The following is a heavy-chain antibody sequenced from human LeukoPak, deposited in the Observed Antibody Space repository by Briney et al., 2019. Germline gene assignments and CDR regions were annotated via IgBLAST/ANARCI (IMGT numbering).Heavy chain of an antibody. CDR3: AKVGIEAPGTFDY. J-gene: IGHJ4*02. V-gene: IGHV3-9*01. CDR1: GFTFSSYA. Sequence: TGGSLRLSCAASGFTFSSYAMSWVRQAPGKGLEWVSGISWNSASIDYADSVKGRFTISRDNAKNSLYLQMNSLRAEDTALYYCAKVGIEAPGTFDYWGQGALVTVSS. D-gene: IGHD6-13*01. CDR2: ISWNSASI.